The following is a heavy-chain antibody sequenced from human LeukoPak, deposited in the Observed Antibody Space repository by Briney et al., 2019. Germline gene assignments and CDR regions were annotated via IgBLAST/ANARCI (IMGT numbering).Heavy chain of an antibody. V-gene: IGHV4-59*13. CDR3: ARGGLYANIRYDY. CDR2: IYAGANG. Sequence: SETLSLTCTVSGGSISSYYWTWIRQPPGKGLEWIGYIYAGANGEYNLFLRSRVTISVDTSKNQFSLNLNSATAADTAVYYCARGGLYANIRYDYWGQGALVTVSS. D-gene: IGHD3-16*01. CDR1: GGSISSYY. J-gene: IGHJ4*02.